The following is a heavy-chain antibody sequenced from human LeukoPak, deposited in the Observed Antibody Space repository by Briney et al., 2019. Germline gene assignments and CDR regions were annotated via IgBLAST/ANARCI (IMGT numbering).Heavy chain of an antibody. CDR3: ARAPDYYDSSGYTHRTGLDY. V-gene: IGHV4-31*03. CDR1: GGSISSGGYY. D-gene: IGHD3-22*01. Sequence: TSQTLSLTCTVSGGSISSGGYYWSWIRQHPGKGLEWIGYIYYSGSTYYNPSLKSRVTISVDTSKNQFSLKLSSVTAADTAVYYCARAPDYYDSSGYTHRTGLDYWGQGTLVTVSS. J-gene: IGHJ4*02. CDR2: IYYSGST.